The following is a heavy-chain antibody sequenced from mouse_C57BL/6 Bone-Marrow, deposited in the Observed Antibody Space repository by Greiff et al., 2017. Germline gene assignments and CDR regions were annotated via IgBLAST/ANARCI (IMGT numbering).Heavy chain of an antibody. Sequence: QVQLQQSGPELVKPGASVKISCKASGYAFSSSWMNWVKQRPGKGLEWIGRIYPGDGDTNYNGKFKGKATLTADKSSSTAYMQLSSLTSEDSAVYFCATTAQATSNYWGQGTSVTVSS. D-gene: IGHD3-2*02. CDR2: IYPGDGDT. J-gene: IGHJ4*01. CDR1: GYAFSSSW. V-gene: IGHV1-82*01. CDR3: ATTAQATSNY.